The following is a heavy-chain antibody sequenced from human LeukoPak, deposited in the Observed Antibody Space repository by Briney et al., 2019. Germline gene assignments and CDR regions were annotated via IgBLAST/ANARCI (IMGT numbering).Heavy chain of an antibody. V-gene: IGHV3-23*01. Sequence: GGSLRLSCTTPKFNFHNYGLTWVRQAPGKELEWVSSISGSGGSTQYAASVQGRFTISRDNSKNTLYLQMNSLRAEDTAVYYCAKDSSAYYSSAEYFQHWGQGTLVTVSS. CDR1: KFNFHNYG. CDR3: AKDSSAYYSSAEYFQH. J-gene: IGHJ1*01. D-gene: IGHD3-22*01. CDR2: ISGSGGST.